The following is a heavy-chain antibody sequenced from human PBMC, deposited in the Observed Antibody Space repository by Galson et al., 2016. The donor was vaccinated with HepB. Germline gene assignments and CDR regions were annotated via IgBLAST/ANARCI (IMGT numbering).Heavy chain of an antibody. CDR1: GDSLSSGTSY. J-gene: IGHJ4*02. D-gene: IGHD3-10*01. V-gene: IGHV4-61*01. Sequence: SETLSLTCTVSGDSLSSGTSYWSWIRQPPGKGLEWIAYIYYSGSTNYNPSLRSRLTISVDTSKNQFSLNLSSVTAADTAVYYCARCGFGEPKYDYWGPGTLVTVAS. CDR2: IYYSGST. CDR3: ARCGFGEPKYDY.